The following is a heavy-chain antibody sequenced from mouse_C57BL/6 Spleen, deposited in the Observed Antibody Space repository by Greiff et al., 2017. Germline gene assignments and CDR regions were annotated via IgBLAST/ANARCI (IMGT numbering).Heavy chain of an antibody. V-gene: IGHV1-85*01. CDR3: EYCGSRGDAMDY. D-gene: IGHD1-1*01. Sequence: QVQLQQSGPELVKPGASVKLSCKASGYTFTSYDINWVKQRPGQGLEWIGWIYPRGGSTKYNEKFKGKATLTVDTSSSTAYMELHSLTSEDSAVYFWEYCGSRGDAMDYWGQGTSLTVSS. CDR1: GYTFTSYD. CDR2: IYPRGGST. J-gene: IGHJ4*01.